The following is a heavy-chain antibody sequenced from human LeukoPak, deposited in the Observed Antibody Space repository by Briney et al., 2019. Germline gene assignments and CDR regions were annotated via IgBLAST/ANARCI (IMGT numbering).Heavy chain of an antibody. CDR2: INPNSGGT. CDR1: GYTFTGYY. D-gene: IGHD2-2*01. Sequence: GASVKVSCKASGYTFTGYYMHWVRQAPGQGLEWMGWINPNSGGTNYAQKFQGRVTMTRDTSISTAYMELSRLRSDDTAVYYCARSRLGYCSSTGCYLFDPWGQGTLVTVSS. V-gene: IGHV1-2*02. CDR3: ARSRLGYCSSTGCYLFDP. J-gene: IGHJ5*02.